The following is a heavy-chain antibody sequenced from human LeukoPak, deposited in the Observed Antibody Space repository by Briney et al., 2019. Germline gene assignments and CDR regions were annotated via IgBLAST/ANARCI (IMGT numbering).Heavy chain of an antibody. CDR2: IISNGGSA. Sequence: GGSLRLSCSASGFTFSSYAMHWVRQAPGKGLDYVSGIISNGGSAYYVDSVKGRFTISRDNSKNTLYLQMSSLRGDDTAVYYCVKGSGGRYYYCGMDVWGQGTTVTVSS. CDR3: VKGSGGRYYYCGMDV. J-gene: IGHJ6*02. V-gene: IGHV3-64D*06. CDR1: GFTFSSYA. D-gene: IGHD2-15*01.